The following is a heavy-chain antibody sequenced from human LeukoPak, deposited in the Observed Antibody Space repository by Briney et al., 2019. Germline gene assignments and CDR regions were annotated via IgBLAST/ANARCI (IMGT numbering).Heavy chain of an antibody. Sequence: ASVKVSCKASGYTFTSYGIGWVRQAPGQGLEWMGRISAYNGNTNYAQKLQGRVTMTTDTSTSTAYMELRSLRSDDTAVYYCARSPEGDYYDSSGLTKNDAFDIWGQGTMVTVPS. CDR2: ISAYNGNT. CDR3: ARSPEGDYYDSSGLTKNDAFDI. J-gene: IGHJ3*02. D-gene: IGHD3-22*01. V-gene: IGHV1-18*01. CDR1: GYTFTSYG.